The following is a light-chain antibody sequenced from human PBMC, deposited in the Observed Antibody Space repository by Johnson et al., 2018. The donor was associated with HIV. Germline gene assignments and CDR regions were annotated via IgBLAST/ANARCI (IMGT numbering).Light chain of an antibody. V-gene: IGLV1-51*02. CDR2: ENN. CDR1: SSNIGNNY. Sequence: QSVLTQPPSVSAAPGQKVTISCSGSSSNIGNNYVSWYQQLPGTAPKLLIYENNKRPSGIPDRFSGSKSGTSATLGIPGLQHGDEADYYCGTWDSSLSAFYVFGTGTKVTVL. CDR3: GTWDSSLSAFYV. J-gene: IGLJ1*01.